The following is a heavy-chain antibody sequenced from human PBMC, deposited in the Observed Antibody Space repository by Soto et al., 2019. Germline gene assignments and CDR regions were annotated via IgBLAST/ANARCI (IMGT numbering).Heavy chain of an antibody. V-gene: IGHV1-18*01. J-gene: IGHJ4*02. Sequence: ASVKVSCKASGYTFSRNDISWVRQAPGQGLEWMGWISTYNSNTNYAQKLQGRVTMTTDTSTSTAYMELRSLRSDDTAVYYCTRGGQPIDYGGQGTLVTVS. CDR2: ISTYNSNT. CDR1: GYTFSRND. CDR3: TRGGQPIDY.